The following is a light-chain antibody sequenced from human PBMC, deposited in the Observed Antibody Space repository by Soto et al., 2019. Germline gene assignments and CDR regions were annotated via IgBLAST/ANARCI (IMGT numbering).Light chain of an antibody. CDR2: WAS. J-gene: IGKJ4*01. CDR1: QNVLYSSNNKNY. CDR3: QQYYTTPLT. V-gene: IGKV4-1*01. Sequence: DIVMTQSPDSLAVSLGERAAINCKSSQNVLYSSNNKNYLALYQQKPVQPPKVLIYWASTRESGVPDRFSGSGSGTDFTLTISSLQAEDVAIYYCQQYYTTPLTFGGGTKVEIK.